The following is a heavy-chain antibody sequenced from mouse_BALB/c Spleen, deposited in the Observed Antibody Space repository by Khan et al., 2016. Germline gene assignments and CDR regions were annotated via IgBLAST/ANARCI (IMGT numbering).Heavy chain of an antibody. CDR2: IWGDGIT. CDR1: GFSLSRYS. Sequence: VQLQESGPGLVAPSQSLSITCTVSGFSLSRYSVHWVRQPPGKGLEWLGMIWGDGITDYNSTLKSRLSISTGNSKSQAFLQMNSLQTDDTAMYYCARGDYYGNIYAMDYWGQGTSVTVSS. CDR3: ARGDYYGNIYAMDY. V-gene: IGHV2-6-4*01. J-gene: IGHJ4*01. D-gene: IGHD1-1*01.